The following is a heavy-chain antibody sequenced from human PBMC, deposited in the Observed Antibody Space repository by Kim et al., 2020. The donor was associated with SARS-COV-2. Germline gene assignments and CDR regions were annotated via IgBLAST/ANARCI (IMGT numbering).Heavy chain of an antibody. CDR3: ARVHHSDSGSYYY. J-gene: IGHJ4*02. Sequence: YSPSFQGQVTISADKSISTAYLQWSSLKASDTAMYYCARVHHSDSGSYYYWGQGTLVTVSS. V-gene: IGHV5-51*01. D-gene: IGHD1-26*01.